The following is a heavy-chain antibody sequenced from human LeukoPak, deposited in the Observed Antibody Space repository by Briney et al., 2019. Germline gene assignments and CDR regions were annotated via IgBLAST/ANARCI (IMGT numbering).Heavy chain of an antibody. J-gene: IGHJ5*02. CDR1: GGSISSYY. CDR2: INHSGST. D-gene: IGHD2-2*01. V-gene: IGHV4-34*01. Sequence: SETLSLTCTVSGGSISSYYWSWIRQPPGKGLEWIGEINHSGSTNYNPSLKSRVTISVDTSKNQFSLKLSSVTAADTAVYYCARGLGYCSSTSCYRRRENWFDPWGQGTLVTVSS. CDR3: ARGLGYCSSTSCYRRRENWFDP.